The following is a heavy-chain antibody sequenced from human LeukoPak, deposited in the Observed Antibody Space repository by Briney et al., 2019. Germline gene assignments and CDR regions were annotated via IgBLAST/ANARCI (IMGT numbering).Heavy chain of an antibody. CDR2: IRSKANSYAT. CDR3: TRLMAGYYDSSGYYPGFDY. CDR1: GFTFSSSA. V-gene: IGHV3-73*01. J-gene: IGHJ4*02. Sequence: GGSLKPSCAASGFTFSSSAMHWVRQASGKGLEWVGRIRSKANSYATAYAASVKGRFTISRDDSKNTAYLQMNSLKTEDTAVYYCTRLMAGYYDSSGYYPGFDYWGQGTLVTVSS. D-gene: IGHD3-22*01.